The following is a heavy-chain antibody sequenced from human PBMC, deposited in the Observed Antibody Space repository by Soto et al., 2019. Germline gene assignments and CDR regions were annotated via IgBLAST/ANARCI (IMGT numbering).Heavy chain of an antibody. V-gene: IGHV1-69*01. Sequence: QVQLVQSGHEVKRPASSVKVSCKASGGTFSGFAVSWVRQAPGQGLEWLGAIIPFFGTTFYAHKFQGRVTITTDESSNTVYLDLSSLTSEDTALYSCAILASPYSTGTSDSVASHWGQGTLVPVSS. D-gene: IGHD1-1*01. CDR2: IIPFFGTT. CDR3: AILASPYSTGTSDSVASH. CDR1: GGTFSGFA. J-gene: IGHJ4*02.